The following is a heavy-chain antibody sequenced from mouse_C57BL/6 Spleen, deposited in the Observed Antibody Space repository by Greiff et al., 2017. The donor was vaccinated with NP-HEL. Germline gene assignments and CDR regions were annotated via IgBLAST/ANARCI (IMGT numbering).Heavy chain of an antibody. Sequence: EVKLVESGGGLVKPGGSLKLSCAASGFTFSSYTMSWVRQTPEKRLEWVATISGGGGNTYYPDSVKGRFTISRDNAKNTLYLQMSSLRSEDTALYYCARQDGYYVYFDVWGTGTTVTVSS. V-gene: IGHV5-9*01. J-gene: IGHJ1*03. D-gene: IGHD2-3*01. CDR1: GFTFSSYT. CDR3: ARQDGYYVYFDV. CDR2: ISGGGGNT.